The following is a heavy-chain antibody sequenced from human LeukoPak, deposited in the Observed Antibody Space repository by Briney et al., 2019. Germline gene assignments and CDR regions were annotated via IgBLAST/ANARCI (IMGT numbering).Heavy chain of an antibody. CDR2: IWYDGSNK. CDR3: AKDHAGDDSSGYYFDY. J-gene: IGHJ4*02. CDR1: GFTFSSYG. Sequence: GRSLRLSCAASGFTFSSYGMHWVRQAPGKGLEWVAVIWYDGSNKYYADSVKGRFTISRDNSKNTLYLQMSSLRAEDTAVYYCAKDHAGDDSSGYYFDYWGQGTLVTVSS. D-gene: IGHD3-22*01. V-gene: IGHV3-33*06.